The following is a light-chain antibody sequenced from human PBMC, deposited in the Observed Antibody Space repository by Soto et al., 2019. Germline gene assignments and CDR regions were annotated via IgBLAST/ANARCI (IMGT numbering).Light chain of an antibody. CDR1: QAVNTR. CDR3: HQRQSWPRT. Sequence: EIVLTQSPATLSSFPGDRVTLSCRASQAVNTRLAWYQHKPGQAPRLLIYLTSNRAAGIPARFSGSGSGTDFTLTISDVEPXXFAVYYCHQRQSWPRTFGQGTKVDIK. J-gene: IGKJ1*01. CDR2: LTS. V-gene: IGKV3-11*01.